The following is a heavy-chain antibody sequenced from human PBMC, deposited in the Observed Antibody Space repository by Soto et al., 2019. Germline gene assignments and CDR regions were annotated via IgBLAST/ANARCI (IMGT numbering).Heavy chain of an antibody. Sequence: GESLKISCKGSGYNFDTYWINWVRQTPGKGLEWMGRIDPIDSKTKYSPSLEGHITISVDKSISTTYLQWSSLKASDAAIYYCARRIAAAGGYYYYAFDVWGQGTAVTVSS. CDR3: ARRIAAAGGYYYYAFDV. V-gene: IGHV5-10-1*01. D-gene: IGHD6-13*01. J-gene: IGHJ6*02. CDR1: GYNFDTYW. CDR2: IDPIDSKT.